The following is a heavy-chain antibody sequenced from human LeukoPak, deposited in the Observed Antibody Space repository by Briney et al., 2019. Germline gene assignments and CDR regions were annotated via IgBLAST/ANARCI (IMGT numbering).Heavy chain of an antibody. V-gene: IGHV3-23*01. CDR1: GFTFSSYA. Sequence: GGSLRLSCAASGFTFSSYAMSWVRQAPGKGLEWVSAISGSGGSTYFAGSVKGRFTISRDNAKNTLYLQMNSLRAEDTAVYYCAKRSSGDDYWGQGTLVTASS. CDR3: AKRSSGDDY. D-gene: IGHD6-19*01. CDR2: ISGSGGST. J-gene: IGHJ4*02.